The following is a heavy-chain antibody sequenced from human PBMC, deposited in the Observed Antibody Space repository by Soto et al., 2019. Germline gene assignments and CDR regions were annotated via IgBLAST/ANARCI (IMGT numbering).Heavy chain of an antibody. Sequence: AASVKVSCKVSGYTLTELSMHWVRQAPGKGLEWMGGFVPEDGETIYAQKIKGRDNKTEDTSTDTAYMELRSLRSENKAVYYCARSTIFRPYYFDYWGQGTQVTVSS. CDR3: ARSTIFRPYYFDY. J-gene: IGHJ4*02. CDR2: FVPEDGET. CDR1: GYTLTELS. D-gene: IGHD3-9*01. V-gene: IGHV1-24*01.